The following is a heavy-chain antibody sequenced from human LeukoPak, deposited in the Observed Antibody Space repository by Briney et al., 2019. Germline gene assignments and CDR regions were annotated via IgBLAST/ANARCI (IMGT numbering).Heavy chain of an antibody. CDR3: ARGPPRDVAPFDY. V-gene: IGHV4-31*03. CDR2: IYYSGST. Sequence: SQTLSLTCTVSGGSISSGGYYWSWIRQHPGKGLEWIGYIYYSGSTYYNPSLKSRVTISVDTSKNQFSLKLSSVTAADTAVYYCARGPPRDVAPFDYWGQGTLVTVSS. CDR1: GGSISSGGYY. J-gene: IGHJ4*02. D-gene: IGHD5-12*01.